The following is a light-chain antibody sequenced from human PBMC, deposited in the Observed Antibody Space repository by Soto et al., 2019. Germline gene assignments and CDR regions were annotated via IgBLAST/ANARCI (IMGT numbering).Light chain of an antibody. V-gene: IGKV3-11*01. CDR2: DAS. CDR1: QSVTNY. J-gene: IGKJ1*01. Sequence: EIFLTQSADTLSWSPGERATLTWRASQSVTNYIAWYQQRHGQAPRLPIYDASNRATGVPARFSGSRYGTDFNLTISRLETEDFAVYYCQFYGDPSKTFGQGTKVDIK. CDR3: QFYGDPSKT.